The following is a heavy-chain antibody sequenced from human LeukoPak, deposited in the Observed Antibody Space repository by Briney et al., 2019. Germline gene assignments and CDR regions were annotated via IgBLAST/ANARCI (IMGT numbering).Heavy chain of an antibody. CDR1: GYTFTGYY. V-gene: IGHV1-2*06. CDR2: INPNSGGT. CDR3: ARVSWLAKNWFDP. D-gene: IGHD1-26*01. Sequence: ASVKVSCKASGYTFTGYYMHWVRQAPGQGLEWMGRINPNSGGTNYAQKFQGRVTMTRDTSISTAYMELSRLRSDDTAVYYCARVSWLAKNWFDPWGQGTLVTVSS. J-gene: IGHJ5*02.